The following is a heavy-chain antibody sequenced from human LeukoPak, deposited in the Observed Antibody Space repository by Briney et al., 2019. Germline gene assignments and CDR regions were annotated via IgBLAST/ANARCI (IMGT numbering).Heavy chain of an antibody. Sequence: SETLSLTCAVYGGSFSGYYWSWIRQPPGEGLEWIGEINHSGSTNYNPSLKSRVTISVDTSKNQFSLKLSSVTAADTAVYYCARSCHCSSTSLGAAFDIWGQGTMVTVSS. CDR3: ARSCHCSSTSLGAAFDI. D-gene: IGHD2-2*01. J-gene: IGHJ3*02. V-gene: IGHV4-34*01. CDR2: INHSGST. CDR1: GGSFSGYY.